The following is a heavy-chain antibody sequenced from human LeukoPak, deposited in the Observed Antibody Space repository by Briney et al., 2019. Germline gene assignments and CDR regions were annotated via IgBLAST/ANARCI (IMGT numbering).Heavy chain of an antibody. CDR2: ISYDGSNK. CDR3: AKEYYYDGSGYYGYGY. J-gene: IGHJ4*02. CDR1: GFTFSSYA. V-gene: IGHV3-30*04. D-gene: IGHD3-22*01. Sequence: PGGSLRLSCAASGFTFSSYAMHWVRQAPGKGLEWVALISYDGSNKYYADSVKGRFTISRDNSKNTLYLQMNSLRAEDTAVYYCAKEYYYDGSGYYGYGYWGQGTLVTVSS.